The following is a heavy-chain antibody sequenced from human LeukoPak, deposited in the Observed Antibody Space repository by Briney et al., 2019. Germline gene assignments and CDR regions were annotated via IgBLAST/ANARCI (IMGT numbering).Heavy chain of an antibody. CDR2: IRSKAYGGTA. J-gene: IGHJ6*03. V-gene: IGHV3-49*03. CDR1: GFTFGDYA. CDR3: TRDLRDVLTGSHYYYMDV. Sequence: GGSLRLSCAGSGFTFGDYAMSWFRQAPGKGLEWVGFIRSKAYGGTAEYAASVEGRFTISRDDSRSVAYLQMNSLKTEDTAVYFCTRDLRDVLTGSHYYYMDVWGMGTTVTVSS. D-gene: IGHD3-9*01.